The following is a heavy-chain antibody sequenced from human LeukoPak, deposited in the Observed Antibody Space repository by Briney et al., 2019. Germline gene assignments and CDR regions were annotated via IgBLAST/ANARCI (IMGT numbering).Heavy chain of an antibody. CDR1: GFTFSSYW. CDR3: ARLDILTGNYYYFNF. D-gene: IGHD3-9*01. Sequence: GGSLRLSCAASGFTFSSYWMHWVRQAPGMGLVWVSRISGDGSATSYADSVKGRFTISRDNAKNTLYLQMNSLRAEDTAVYYCARLDILTGNYYYFNFWGQGTLVTVSS. CDR2: ISGDGSAT. J-gene: IGHJ4*02. V-gene: IGHV3-74*01.